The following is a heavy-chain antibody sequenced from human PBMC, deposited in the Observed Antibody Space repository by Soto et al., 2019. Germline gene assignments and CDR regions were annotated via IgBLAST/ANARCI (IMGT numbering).Heavy chain of an antibody. V-gene: IGHV3-48*03. CDR1: VFTFSSFE. CDR2: INRSGRTI. D-gene: IGHD6-19*01. CDR3: ATYSGWYSCNWFDS. Sequence: GGSLRLSCVASVFTFSSFEMSWIRQAPGKGPEWIAVINRSGRTISYADSVKGRFTISRDNAENSVYLQMSGLTGEDTSMYYCATYSGWYSCNWFDSWGQGTLVTVSS. J-gene: IGHJ5*01.